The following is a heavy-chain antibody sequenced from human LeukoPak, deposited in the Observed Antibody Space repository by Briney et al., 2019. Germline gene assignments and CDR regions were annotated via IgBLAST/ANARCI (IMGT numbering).Heavy chain of an antibody. Sequence: SVKVSCKASGGTFSSYAISWVRQAPGQGLEWMGGIIPIFGTANYAQKFQGRVTITTDESTSTAYMELSSLRSEDTAVYYCARVLRYYYYMDVWGKGTTVTVSS. CDR2: IIPIFGTA. V-gene: IGHV1-69*05. CDR1: GGTFSSYA. CDR3: ARVLRYYYYMDV. J-gene: IGHJ6*03.